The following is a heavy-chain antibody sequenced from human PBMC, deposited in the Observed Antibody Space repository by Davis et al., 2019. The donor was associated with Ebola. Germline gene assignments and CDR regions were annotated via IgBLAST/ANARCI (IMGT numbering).Heavy chain of an antibody. CDR2: IIPIFGTA. CDR3: ATTERAYCSGGSCYSGVFDY. J-gene: IGHJ4*02. CDR1: GGTFSSYA. D-gene: IGHD2-15*01. V-gene: IGHV1-69*06. Sequence: AASVKVSCKASGGTFSSYAISWVRQAPGQGLEWMGGIIPIFGTANYAQKFQGRVTITADKSTSTAYMELSSLRSEDTAVYYCATTERAYCSGGSCYSGVFDYWGQGTLVTVSS.